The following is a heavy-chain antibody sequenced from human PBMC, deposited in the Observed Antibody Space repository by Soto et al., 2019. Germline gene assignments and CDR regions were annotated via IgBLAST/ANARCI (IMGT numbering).Heavy chain of an antibody. V-gene: IGHV3-66*03. CDR1: GFTVSSNY. CDR3: ARGPGASWFDA. J-gene: IGHJ5*02. Sequence: GGSLRPSCAASGFTVSSNYMSWVRQAPGKGLEWVSVIYSCGSTYYADSVKGRFTISRDNAKNSLYLQMNSLRVEDTAVYFCARGPGASWFDAWGQGTLVTAPQ. CDR2: IYSCGST.